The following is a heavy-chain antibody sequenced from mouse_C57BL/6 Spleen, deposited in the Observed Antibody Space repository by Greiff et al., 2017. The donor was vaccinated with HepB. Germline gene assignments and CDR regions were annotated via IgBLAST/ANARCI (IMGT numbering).Heavy chain of an antibody. CDR3: ARLLYDGYRFAY. D-gene: IGHD2-3*01. V-gene: IGHV5-6*01. J-gene: IGHJ3*01. CDR1: GFTFSSYG. CDR2: ISSGGSYT. Sequence: EVKLMESGGDLVKPGGSLKLSCAASGFTFSSYGMSWVRQTPDKRLEWVATISSGGSYTYYPDSVKGRFTISRDNAKNTLYLQMSSLKSEDTAMYYCARLLYDGYRFAYWGQGTLVTVSA.